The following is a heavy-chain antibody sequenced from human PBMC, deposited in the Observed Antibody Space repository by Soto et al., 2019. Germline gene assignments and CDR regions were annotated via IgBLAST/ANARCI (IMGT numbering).Heavy chain of an antibody. CDR1: GFTFSSYG. Sequence: GGSLRLSCAASGFTFSSYGMHWVRQAPGKGLEWVAVISYDGSNKYYADSVKGRFTISRDNSKNTLYLQMNSLRAEDTAVYYCAKAIYYGSGSSYDYYYYYGMDVWGQGTTVTVSS. J-gene: IGHJ6*02. V-gene: IGHV3-30*18. CDR2: ISYDGSNK. CDR3: AKAIYYGSGSSYDYYYYYGMDV. D-gene: IGHD3-10*01.